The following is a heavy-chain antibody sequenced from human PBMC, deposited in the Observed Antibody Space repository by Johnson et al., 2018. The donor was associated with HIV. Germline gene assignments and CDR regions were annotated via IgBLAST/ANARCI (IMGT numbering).Heavy chain of an antibody. Sequence: QVQLVESGGGVVQPGRSLRLSCAASGFTFSSYAMHWVRQAPGKGLEWVAVISYDGSNKYYADSVKGRFTISRDNSKNTLYLQMNSLRAEDTAVYYCVREGVRVVSPGAFDIWGQGTMVTVSS. D-gene: IGHD2-8*02. J-gene: IGHJ3*02. CDR2: ISYDGSNK. CDR3: VREGVRVVSPGAFDI. V-gene: IGHV3-30*04. CDR1: GFTFSSYA.